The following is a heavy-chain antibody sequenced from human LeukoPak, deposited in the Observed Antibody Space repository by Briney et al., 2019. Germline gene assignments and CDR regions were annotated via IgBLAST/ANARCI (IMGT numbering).Heavy chain of an antibody. CDR1: GGSISSSSYY. CDR2: IYYSGNT. CDR3: ARDNIKIVGPIDGFDI. V-gene: IGHV4-39*02. J-gene: IGHJ3*02. Sequence: SETLSLTCTVSGGSISSSSYYWGWIRQPPGKGLEWIGTIYYSGNTYYNPSLKSRVTISVDTSKNQFSLKLSSVTAADTAVYYCARDNIKIVGPIDGFDIWGQGTMVTVSS. D-gene: IGHD1-26*01.